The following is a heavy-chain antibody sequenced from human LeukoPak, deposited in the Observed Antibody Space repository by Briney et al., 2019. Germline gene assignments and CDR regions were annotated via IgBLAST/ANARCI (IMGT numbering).Heavy chain of an antibody. CDR1: GYTFTSYG. J-gene: IGHJ4*02. CDR3: ARSAYYYDSSGLYYFDY. CDR2: ISAYNGNT. V-gene: IGHV1-18*01. D-gene: IGHD3-22*01. Sequence: ASLKVSCKASGYTFTSYGISWVRQAPGQGLEWMGWISAYNGNTNYAQKLQGRVTMTTDTSTSTTYMELRSLRSDDTAVYYCARSAYYYDSSGLYYFDYWGQGTLVTVSS.